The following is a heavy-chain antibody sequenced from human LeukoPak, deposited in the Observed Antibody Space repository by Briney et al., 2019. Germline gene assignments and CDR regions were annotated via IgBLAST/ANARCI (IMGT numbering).Heavy chain of an antibody. J-gene: IGHJ4*02. D-gene: IGHD3-22*01. Sequence: SSETLSLTCTVSGGSISSSSYYWGWIRQPPGKGLEWIGSIYYSGRPYYNPSLKSRVTISVDTSKNQFSLKLSSVTAADTAVYYCARQLTYYYDSSGYYYDYWGQGTLVTVSS. CDR1: GGSISSSSYY. CDR3: ARQLTYYYDSSGYYYDY. CDR2: IYYSGRP. V-gene: IGHV4-39*01.